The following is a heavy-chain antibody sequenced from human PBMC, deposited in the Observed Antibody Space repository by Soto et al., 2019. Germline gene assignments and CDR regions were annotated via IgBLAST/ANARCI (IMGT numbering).Heavy chain of an antibody. D-gene: IGHD6-13*01. V-gene: IGHV3-73*01. J-gene: IGHJ4*02. Sequence: PGGSLRLSCAASGFTFGASNLQWVRQASGKGLEWLGRIGSKGETYATTYADSVKGRFTFSRDNSKNTVYLQMNSLRAEDTAVYYCAKDRGYYSSSWPFYWGQGTLVTVSS. CDR2: IGSKGETYAT. CDR3: AKDRGYYSSSWPFY. CDR1: GFTFGASN.